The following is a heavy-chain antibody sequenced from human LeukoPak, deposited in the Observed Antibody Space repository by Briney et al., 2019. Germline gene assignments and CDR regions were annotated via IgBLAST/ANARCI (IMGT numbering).Heavy chain of an antibody. CDR3: AKDRWELPNWFDP. V-gene: IGHV3-30*02. J-gene: IGHJ5*02. CDR1: GFTFSSYG. CDR2: IRYDGSNK. D-gene: IGHD1-26*01. Sequence: GGSLRLSCAASGFTFSSYGMHWVRQAPGKGLEWVVFIRYDGSNKYYADSVKGRFTISRDNSKNTLYLQMNSLRAEDTAVYYCAKDRWELPNWFDPWGQGTLVTVSS.